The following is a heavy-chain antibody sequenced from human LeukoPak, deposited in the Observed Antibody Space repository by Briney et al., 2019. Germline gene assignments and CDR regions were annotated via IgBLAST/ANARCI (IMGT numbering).Heavy chain of an antibody. V-gene: IGHV3-7*01. D-gene: IGHD2-15*01. Sequence: GGSLRLSCAASGFTCSNYWMSWVRQAPGKGLEWVANINKDGSEKYYVDSLTGRVTISRDNAKNSLYLQMNSLRAEDTAVYYCARRYCSGGSCYSVDYWGQGTLVTVSS. CDR1: GFTCSNYW. CDR3: ARRYCSGGSCYSVDY. J-gene: IGHJ4*02. CDR2: INKDGSEK.